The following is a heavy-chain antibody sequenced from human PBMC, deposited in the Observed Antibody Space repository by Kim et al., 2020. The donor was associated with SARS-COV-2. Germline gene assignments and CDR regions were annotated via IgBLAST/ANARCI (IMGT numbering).Heavy chain of an antibody. CDR2: INQDGSEK. CDR1: GFTFNSYW. D-gene: IGHD2-2*01. V-gene: IGHV3-7*01. Sequence: GESLKISCAASGFTFNSYWMSWVRQAPGKGLEWVANINQDGSEKYYVDSVKGRFTISRDNAKNSLYLQMNSLRAEDTAFYYCARVRCSSTSCAPFFDCWGQGTLVTVSS. CDR3: ARVRCSSTSCAPFFDC. J-gene: IGHJ4*02.